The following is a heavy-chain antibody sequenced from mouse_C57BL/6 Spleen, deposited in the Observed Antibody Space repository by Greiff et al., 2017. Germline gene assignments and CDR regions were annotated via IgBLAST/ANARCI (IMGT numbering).Heavy chain of an antibody. Sequence: EVQGVESGGGLVKPGGSLKLSCAASGFTFSSYAMSWVRQTPEKRLEWVATISDGGSYTYYPDNVKGRFTISRDNAKNNLYLQMSHLKSEDTAMYYCARDGGRYFVVWGTGTTVTVSS. CDR1: GFTFSSYA. CDR2: ISDGGSYT. V-gene: IGHV5-4*01. CDR3: ARDGGRYFVV. J-gene: IGHJ1*03.